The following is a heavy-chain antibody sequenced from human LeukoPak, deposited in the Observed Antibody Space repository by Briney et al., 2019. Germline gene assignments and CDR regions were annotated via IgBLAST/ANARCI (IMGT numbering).Heavy chain of an antibody. CDR2: IISSGSTI. Sequence: GGSLRLSCAASGFTFSSYEMNWVRQAPGKGLECVSYIISSGSTIYYADSVKGRFTISRDNAKTSLYLQMNSMSAEATAVYYCGRGSTHYGYNWNGYWFDPWGQGTLVTVSS. J-gene: IGHJ5*02. CDR1: GFTFSSYE. V-gene: IGHV3-48*03. D-gene: IGHD1-1*01. CDR3: GRGSTHYGYNWNGYWFDP.